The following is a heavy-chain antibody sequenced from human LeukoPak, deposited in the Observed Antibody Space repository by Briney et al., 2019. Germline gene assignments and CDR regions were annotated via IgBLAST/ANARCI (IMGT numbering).Heavy chain of an antibody. V-gene: IGHV3-7*03. Sequence: GGSLRLSCAASGFTFRSYWMSWVRQAPGKELEWVANIKQDGGEKYSVDSVKGRFTISRDNAKNSLYLQMSSLRAEDTAVYYCARDKVVGPTQFDYWGQGTLVTVSS. CDR3: ARDKVVGPTQFDY. CDR2: IKQDGGEK. D-gene: IGHD1-26*01. CDR1: GFTFRSYW. J-gene: IGHJ4*02.